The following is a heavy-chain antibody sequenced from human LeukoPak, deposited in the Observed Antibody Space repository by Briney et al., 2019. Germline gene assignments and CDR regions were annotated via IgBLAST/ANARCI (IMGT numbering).Heavy chain of an antibody. CDR3: ASPWIPGTTDEYWFDP. Sequence: SQTLSLTCAISGDSVSSNSAAWNWIRQSPSRGLEWLGRTYYRSKWYNDYAVSVKSRITINPDTSKNQFSLKLSSVTAADTAVYYCASPWIPGTTDEYWFDPWGQGTLVTVSS. D-gene: IGHD1-1*01. CDR2: TYYRSKWYN. J-gene: IGHJ5*02. V-gene: IGHV6-1*01. CDR1: GDSVSSNSAA.